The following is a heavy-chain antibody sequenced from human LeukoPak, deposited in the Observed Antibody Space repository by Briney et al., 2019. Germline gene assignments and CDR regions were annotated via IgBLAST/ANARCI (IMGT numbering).Heavy chain of an antibody. CDR1: GFTFDDHG. Sequence: GGSLRLSCAASGFTFDDHGMHWVRQAPGKGLEWVSGISWSSGIIGYADSVKGRFTISRDNAKNSLYLQMDSLRAEDTAVYYCAKDFTSRGEERGASWFDPWGQGTLVTVSS. J-gene: IGHJ5*02. CDR3: AKDFTSRGEERGASWFDP. V-gene: IGHV3-9*01. CDR2: ISWSSGII. D-gene: IGHD3-10*01.